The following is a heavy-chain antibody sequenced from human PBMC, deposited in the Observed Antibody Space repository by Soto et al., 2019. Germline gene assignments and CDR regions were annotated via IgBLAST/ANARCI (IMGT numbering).Heavy chain of an antibody. CDR1: GDTFSSNA. J-gene: IGHJ5*02. D-gene: IGHD6-6*01. Sequence: GGSLRLSCAASGDTFSSNAMSWIRQAPGKGLEWVSAISAGGGTTSYSDSVKGRFTISRDNSKNTLYLQMNTLKAEDTAVYYCAKDIRSIWTKNWFDPWGKGTLVTDAS. V-gene: IGHV3-23*01. CDR3: AKDIRSIWTKNWFDP. CDR2: ISAGGGTT.